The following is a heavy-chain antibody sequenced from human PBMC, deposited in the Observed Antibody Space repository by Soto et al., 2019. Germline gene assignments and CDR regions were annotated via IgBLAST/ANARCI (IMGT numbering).Heavy chain of an antibody. J-gene: IGHJ3*02. CDR2: ISYDGSNK. CDR3: ANTYYYGSGSYYKQSAFDI. D-gene: IGHD3-10*01. CDR1: GFTFSSYG. V-gene: IGHV3-30*18. Sequence: GGSLRLSCAASGFTFSSYGMHWVRQAPGKGLEWVAVISYDGSNKYYVDSVKGRFTISRDNSKNTLYLQMNSLRAEDTAVYYCANTYYYGSGSYYKQSAFDIWGQGTMVTVSS.